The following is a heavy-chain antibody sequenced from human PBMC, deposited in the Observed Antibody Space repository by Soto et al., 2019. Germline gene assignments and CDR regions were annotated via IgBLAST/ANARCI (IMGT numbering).Heavy chain of an antibody. CDR1: GGTFSSYA. Sequence: QVQLVQSGAEVKKPGSSVKVSCKASGGTFSSYAISWVRQAPGQGLEWMGGIIPIFGTANYAQKFQGRVTITADESTSTAYMELSSLRSEETDVYYCASRIWGAVTPFDYWGQGTLVTVSS. V-gene: IGHV1-69*01. J-gene: IGHJ4*02. D-gene: IGHD3-16*01. CDR2: IIPIFGTA. CDR3: ASRIWGAVTPFDY.